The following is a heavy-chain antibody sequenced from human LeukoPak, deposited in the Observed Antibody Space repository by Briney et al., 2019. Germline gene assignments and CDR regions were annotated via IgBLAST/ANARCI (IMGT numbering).Heavy chain of an antibody. D-gene: IGHD2-21*01. CDR2: IYYSGST. V-gene: IGHV4-39*07. J-gene: IGHJ4*02. CDR1: GGSISSSSYY. Sequence: SETLSLTCTVSGGSISSSSYYWGWIRQPPGKGLEWIGSIYYSGSTNYNPSLKSRVTISVDTSKNQFSLKLSSVTAADTAVYYCARDPFIGDPEWGQGTLVTVSS. CDR3: ARDPFIGDPE.